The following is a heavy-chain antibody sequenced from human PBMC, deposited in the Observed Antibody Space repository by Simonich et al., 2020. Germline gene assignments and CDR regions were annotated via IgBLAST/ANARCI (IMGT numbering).Heavy chain of an antibody. Sequence: EVQLVESGGGLVQPGGSLRLSCAASGFTFSSYSMNWVRQAPGKGQEWVSNIRSSSSTIYYADSVKGRFTISRDNAKNSLYLQMNSLRAEDTAVYYCARNSSYYAFDIWGQGTMVTVSS. V-gene: IGHV3-48*01. CDR2: IRSSSSTI. D-gene: IGHD5-12*01. CDR3: ARNSSYYAFDI. CDR1: GFTFSSYS. J-gene: IGHJ3*02.